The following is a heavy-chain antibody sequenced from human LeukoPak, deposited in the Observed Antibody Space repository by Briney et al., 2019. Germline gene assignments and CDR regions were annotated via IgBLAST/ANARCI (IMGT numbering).Heavy chain of an antibody. CDR3: ASPYYGSDY. J-gene: IGHJ4*02. D-gene: IGHD3-10*01. CDR2: ISYDGSNK. V-gene: IGHV3-30-3*01. CDR1: GFIFSSYA. Sequence: PGRSLRLSCAASGFIFSSYAMHWVRQAPGKGLEWVAVISYDGSNKYYADSVKGRFTISRDNSKNTLYLQMNSLRAEDTAVYYCASPYYGSDYWGQGTLVTVSS.